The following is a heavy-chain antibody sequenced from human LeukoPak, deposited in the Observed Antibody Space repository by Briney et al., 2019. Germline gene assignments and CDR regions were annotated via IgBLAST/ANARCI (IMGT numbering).Heavy chain of an antibody. Sequence: SETLSLTCTVSGGSISSSSYYWSWIRQPPGKGLEWIGYIYYSGSTNYNPSLKSRVTISVDTSKNQFSLKLSSVTAADTAVYYCARFSVAGYYFDYWGQGTLVTVSS. J-gene: IGHJ4*02. CDR3: ARFSVAGYYFDY. V-gene: IGHV4-61*01. CDR2: IYYSGST. D-gene: IGHD6-19*01. CDR1: GGSISSSSYY.